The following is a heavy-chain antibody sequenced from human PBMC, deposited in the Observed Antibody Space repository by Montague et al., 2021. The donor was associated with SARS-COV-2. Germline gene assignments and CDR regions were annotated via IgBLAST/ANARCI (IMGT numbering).Heavy chain of an antibody. V-gene: IGHV4-39*07. Sequence: SETLSLTCSVSGGSISSSNYYWGWIRQPPGKGLEWIGSIYYSGSTYYNPSLKSRVAISVDTSKNQLSLILRSVTPADTAVYYCAREVVGVKTNWLDTWGQGTLVTVSS. CDR2: IYYSGST. CDR3: AREVVGVKTNWLDT. J-gene: IGHJ5*02. D-gene: IGHD3-16*01. CDR1: GGSISSSNYY.